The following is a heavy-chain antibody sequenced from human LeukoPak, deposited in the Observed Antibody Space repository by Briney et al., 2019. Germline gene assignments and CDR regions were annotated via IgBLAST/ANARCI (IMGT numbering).Heavy chain of an antibody. V-gene: IGHV4-30-4*01. CDR3: ARGNGDSPFDY. D-gene: IGHD4-17*01. CDR2: IYYSGST. CDR1: GGSISSGDYY. J-gene: IGHJ4*02. Sequence: SQTLSLTCTVSGGSISSGDYYWSWIRQPPGKGLEWIGYIYYSGSTYYNPSLKSRVTISVDASKNQFSLKLSSVTAADTAVYYCARGNGDSPFDYWGQGTLVTVSS.